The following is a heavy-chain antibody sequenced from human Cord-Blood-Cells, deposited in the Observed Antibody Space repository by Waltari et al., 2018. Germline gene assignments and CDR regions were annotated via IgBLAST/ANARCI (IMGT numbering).Heavy chain of an antibody. CDR1: GYTFTSYG. Sequence: QVQLVQSGAEVKKPGASVKVSCKASGYTFTSYGIRWVRPAPGQGLEWMGWISAYNGNTNYAQKLQGRVTMTTDTSTSTAYMELRSLRSDDTAVYYCARGGSSRGYYYYYGMDVWGQGTTVTVSS. CDR2: ISAYNGNT. D-gene: IGHD3-10*01. J-gene: IGHJ6*02. CDR3: ARGGSSRGYYYYYGMDV. V-gene: IGHV1-18*01.